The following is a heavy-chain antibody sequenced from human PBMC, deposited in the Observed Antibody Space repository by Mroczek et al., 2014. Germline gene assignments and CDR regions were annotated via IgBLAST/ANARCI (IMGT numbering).Heavy chain of an antibody. CDR2: ISGSGGST. J-gene: IGHJ3*02. CDR1: GFTFSSYA. V-gene: IGHV3-23*04. Sequence: VQLVESGGGLVQPGGSLRLSCAASGFTFSSYAMSWVRQAPGKGLEWVSAISGSGGSTYYADSVKGRFTISRDNSKNTLYLQMNSLRAEDTAVYYCAKLVILSSSTSYFDAFDIWGQGTMVTVSS. CDR3: AKLVILSSSTSYFDAFDI. D-gene: IGHD2-21*01.